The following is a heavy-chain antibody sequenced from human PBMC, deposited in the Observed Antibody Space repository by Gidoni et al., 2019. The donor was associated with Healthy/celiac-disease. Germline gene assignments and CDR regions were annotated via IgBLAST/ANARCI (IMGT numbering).Heavy chain of an antibody. J-gene: IGHJ3*02. CDR3: AHTYYDFWSGYFLVSAPGDAFDI. V-gene: IGHV2-5*01. CDR1: GFSLSTSGVG. Sequence: QITLKESGPTLVKPTQTLTLTCTFSGFSLSTSGVGVGWIRQPPGKALEWLALIYWNDDKRYSPSLKSRLTITKDTSKNQVVLTMTNMDPVDTATYYCAHTYYDFWSGYFLVSAPGDAFDIWGQGTMVTVSS. CDR2: IYWNDDK. D-gene: IGHD3-3*01.